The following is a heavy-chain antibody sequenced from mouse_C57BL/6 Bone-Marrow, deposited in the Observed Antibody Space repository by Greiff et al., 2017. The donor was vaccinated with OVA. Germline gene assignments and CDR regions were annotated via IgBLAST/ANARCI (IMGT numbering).Heavy chain of an antibody. D-gene: IGHD1-1*01. J-gene: IGHJ2*01. V-gene: IGHV1-81*01. Sequence: VQLVESGAELARPGASVKLSCKASGYTFTSYGISWVKQRTGQGLEWIGEIYPRSGNTYYNEKFKGKATLTADKSSSTAYMELRSLTSEDSAVYFCARGNYGSSLDYWGQGTTLTVSS. CDR2: IYPRSGNT. CDR1: GYTFTSYG. CDR3: ARGNYGSSLDY.